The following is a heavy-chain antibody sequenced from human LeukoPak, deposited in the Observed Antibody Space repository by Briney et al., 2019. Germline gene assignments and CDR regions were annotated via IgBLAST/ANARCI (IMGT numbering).Heavy chain of an antibody. CDR2: IYSGGST. J-gene: IGHJ4*02. CDR3: ARAQYYFGSSAYYY. CDR1: GFSFSTNY. V-gene: IGHV3-53*01. Sequence: GGSLRLSCAASGFSFSTNYMSWVRQAPGKGLEWVSVIYSGGSTYYADSVRGRFTISRDNSKNTLFLQMNTLRAEDTAVYYCARAQYYFGSSAYYYWGQGTLVTVSS. D-gene: IGHD3-22*01.